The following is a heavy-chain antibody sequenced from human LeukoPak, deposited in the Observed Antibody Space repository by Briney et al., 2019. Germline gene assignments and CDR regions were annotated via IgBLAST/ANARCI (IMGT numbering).Heavy chain of an antibody. D-gene: IGHD3-22*01. CDR3: ARGDGDSSGYYPKIVYFDY. CDR2: IYYSGST. V-gene: IGHV4-39*07. CDR1: GGSISSSSYY. Sequence: SETLSLTCTVSGGSISSSSYYWGWIRQPPGKGLEWIGSIYYSGSTYYNPSLKSRVTISVDTSKNQFSLKLSSVTAADTAVYYCARGDGDSSGYYPKIVYFDYWGQGTLVTVSS. J-gene: IGHJ4*02.